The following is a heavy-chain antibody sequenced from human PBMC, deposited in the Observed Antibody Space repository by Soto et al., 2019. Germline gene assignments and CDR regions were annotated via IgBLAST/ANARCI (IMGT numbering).Heavy chain of an antibody. D-gene: IGHD6-19*01. CDR1: GYTFTDYY. CDR3: ARGVSGWSPFDG. CDR2: INPKSGVT. Sequence: QVQLVQSGAELKKPGASVKVSCKASGYTFTDYYVHWLRQAPGPGLELMGWINPKSGVTHYAQKFQVLVTLTRDTSVSTAYMELNRLQSDDTAVFFCARGVSGWSPFDGWGQGTLVTVSS. J-gene: IGHJ4*02. V-gene: IGHV1-2*04.